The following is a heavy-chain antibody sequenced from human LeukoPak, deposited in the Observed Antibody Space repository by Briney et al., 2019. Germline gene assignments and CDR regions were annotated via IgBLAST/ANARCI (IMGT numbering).Heavy chain of an antibody. CDR2: IYGGGKT. V-gene: IGHV3-53*01. CDR1: ESIVRSNY. D-gene: IGHD6-6*01. CDR3: AKDPVPL. J-gene: IGHJ4*02. Sequence: GGSLRVSCAASESIVRSNYMAWVGQAPGKGLEWVSVIYGGGKTYYADPVKGRFTISRDNSKNTLYLQMNSLRAEDTAVYYCAKDPVPLWGQGTLVTVSS.